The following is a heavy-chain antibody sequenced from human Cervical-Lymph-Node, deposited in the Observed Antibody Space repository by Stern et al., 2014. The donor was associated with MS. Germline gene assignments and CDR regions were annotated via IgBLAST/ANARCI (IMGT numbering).Heavy chain of an antibody. CDR1: GFTFRTYA. CDR3: ARGGRGVGLEY. J-gene: IGHJ4*02. CDR2: VSYDGTQR. V-gene: IGHV3-30-3*01. Sequence: MQLVESGGGVVQPGRSLSLSCVASGFTFRTYAMHWVRQAPGKGLEWVAFVSYDGTQRNSTDSVKARFTISRDNSKNTLYLHMNSLRDEDTAVYFCARGGRGVGLEYWGQGALVTVSS. D-gene: IGHD3-10*01.